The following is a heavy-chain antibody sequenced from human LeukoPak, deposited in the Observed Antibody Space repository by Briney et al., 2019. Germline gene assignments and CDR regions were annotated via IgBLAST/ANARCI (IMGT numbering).Heavy chain of an antibody. J-gene: IGHJ4*02. CDR1: GFTFSSYW. Sequence: GGSLRLSCAVSGFTFSSYWMSWVRQAPGKGLEWVAKIKPDGSETNHVDSVGGRFTISRDNAKNSLNLQMNSLRAEDTAVYYCARLGAVVVVPAAIHPYFDYWGQGTLVTVSS. D-gene: IGHD2-2*02. V-gene: IGHV3-7*01. CDR2: IKPDGSET. CDR3: ARLGAVVVVPAAIHPYFDY.